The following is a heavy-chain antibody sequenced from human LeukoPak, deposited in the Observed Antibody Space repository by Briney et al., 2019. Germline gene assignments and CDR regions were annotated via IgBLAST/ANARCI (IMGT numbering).Heavy chain of an antibody. CDR3: ARDHYDSSGYYYSDY. V-gene: IGHV4-38-2*02. Sequence: SETLSLTCTVSDYSISSSYYWGWIRQPPGKGLEWFGIIYHSGSTYYNPSLKSRVTISVDTSKNQFSLKLSSVTAADTAVYYCARDHYDSSGYYYSDYWGQGTLVTVSS. J-gene: IGHJ4*02. D-gene: IGHD3-22*01. CDR1: DYSISSSYY. CDR2: IYHSGST.